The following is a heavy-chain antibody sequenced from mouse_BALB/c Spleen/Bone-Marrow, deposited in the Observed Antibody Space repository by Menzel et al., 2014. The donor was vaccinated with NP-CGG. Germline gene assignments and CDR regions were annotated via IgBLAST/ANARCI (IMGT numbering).Heavy chain of an antibody. CDR2: INPGSGST. D-gene: IGHD1-3*01. V-gene: IGHV1-54*03. J-gene: IGHJ2*01. CDR1: GYAFTNYL. Sequence: VQLQESGPELVRPWPSVNLSCNVSGYAFTNYLIERVKQRPGQGLEWIGVINPGSGSTNYNEKLKGKATLTADNSSNTAYMHLGSLTSDDSAVCFCARGDHGSYWGQGTTLTVSS. CDR3: ARGDHGSY.